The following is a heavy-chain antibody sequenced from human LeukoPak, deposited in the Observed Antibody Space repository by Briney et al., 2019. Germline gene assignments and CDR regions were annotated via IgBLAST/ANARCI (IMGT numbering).Heavy chain of an antibody. CDR2: ISGSGGST. J-gene: IGHJ4*02. CDR3: AKDPGHITMIVALFDY. Sequence: GGSPRLSCAASGFTFSSYAMSWVRQAPGKGLEWVSAISGSGGSTYYADSVKGRFTISRDNSKNTLYLQMNSLRAEDTAVYYCAKDPGHITMIVALFDYWGQGTLVTVSS. CDR1: GFTFSSYA. D-gene: IGHD3-22*01. V-gene: IGHV3-23*01.